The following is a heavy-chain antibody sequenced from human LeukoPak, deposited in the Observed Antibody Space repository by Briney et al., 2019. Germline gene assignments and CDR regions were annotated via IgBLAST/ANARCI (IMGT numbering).Heavy chain of an antibody. J-gene: IGHJ6*03. CDR3: ARLNRADYDFWSGYSYYYMDV. CDR2: ISSSSSYI. V-gene: IGHV3-21*01. CDR1: GFTFSSYS. D-gene: IGHD3-3*01. Sequence: PGGSLRLSCAASGFTFSSYSMNWVRQAPGKGLEWVSSISSSSSYIYYADSVKGRFTISRDNAKNSLYLQMNSLRAEDTAVYYCARLNRADYDFWSGYSYYYMDVWGKGTTVTVSS.